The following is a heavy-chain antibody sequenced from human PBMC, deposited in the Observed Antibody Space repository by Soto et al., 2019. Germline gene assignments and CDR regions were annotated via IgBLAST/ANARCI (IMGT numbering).Heavy chain of an antibody. CDR1: GGTFNSYG. J-gene: IGHJ6*02. V-gene: IGHV1-69*06. Sequence: GASVKVSCKASGGTFNSYGISWVRQAPGQGLDWMGVIIPLYGTVNYAQKFQGRVSITADKSTSTAYMDLSSLRAEDTAVYYCAKWKYCSGGSCYNYYYYGMDVWGQGTTVTVSS. D-gene: IGHD2-15*01. CDR3: AKWKYCSGGSCYNYYYYGMDV. CDR2: IIPLYGTV.